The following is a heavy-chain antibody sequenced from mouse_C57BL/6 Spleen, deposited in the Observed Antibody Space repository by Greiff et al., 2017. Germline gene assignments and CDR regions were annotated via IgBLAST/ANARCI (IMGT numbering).Heavy chain of an antibody. Sequence: EVQLQESGGDLVKPGGSLKLSCAASGFTFSSYGMSWVRQTPDKRLEWVATISSGGSYTYYPDSVKGRFTISRDNAKNTLYLQMGSLKSEDTAMYYCARGADGYWGQGTLVTVSA. CDR3: ARGADGY. CDR2: ISSGGSYT. V-gene: IGHV5-6*01. D-gene: IGHD6-1*01. J-gene: IGHJ3*02. CDR1: GFTFSSYG.